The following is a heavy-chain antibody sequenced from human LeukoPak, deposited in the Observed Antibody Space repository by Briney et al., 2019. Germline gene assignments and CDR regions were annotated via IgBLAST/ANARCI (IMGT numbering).Heavy chain of an antibody. Sequence: SSETLSLTCTVSGGSISSSSYYWGWIRQPPGKGLEWIGSIYYSGSTYYNPSLKSRVTISVDTSKNQFSLKLSSVTAADTAVYYCARGYSYDNTIDYWGQGTLVTVSS. J-gene: IGHJ4*02. CDR1: GGSISSSSYY. CDR3: ARGYSYDNTIDY. V-gene: IGHV4-39*07. D-gene: IGHD5-18*01. CDR2: IYYSGST.